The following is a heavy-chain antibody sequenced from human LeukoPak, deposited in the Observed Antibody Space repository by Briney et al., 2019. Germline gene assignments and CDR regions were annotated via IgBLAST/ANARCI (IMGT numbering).Heavy chain of an antibody. CDR1: GFTISSNG. D-gene: IGHD5-18*01. CDR2: TSYDGSHK. Sequence: GGSLRLSCAAAGFTISSNGMDWVRQAPGNGPEWVAVTSYDGSHKNYADSVKGRFTISRDNSKNTLELQMSSLRAEDTAVYYCAKDQDSYGLDFWGQGTLVTVSS. V-gene: IGHV3-30*18. CDR3: AKDQDSYGLDF. J-gene: IGHJ4*02.